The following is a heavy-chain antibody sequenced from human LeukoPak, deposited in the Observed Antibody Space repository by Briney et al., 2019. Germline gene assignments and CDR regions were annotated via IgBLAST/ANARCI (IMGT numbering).Heavy chain of an antibody. J-gene: IGHJ4*02. CDR2: IYYSGST. CDR1: GGSISSGDYY. Sequence: PSQTLSLTCTVSGGSISSGDYYWSWIRQPPGKGLEWIGYIYYSGSTNYNPSLKSRVTISVDTSKNQFSLKLSSVTAADTAVYYCARQYSSSLREYFDYWGQGTLVTVSS. D-gene: IGHD6-13*01. V-gene: IGHV4-30-4*01. CDR3: ARQYSSSLREYFDY.